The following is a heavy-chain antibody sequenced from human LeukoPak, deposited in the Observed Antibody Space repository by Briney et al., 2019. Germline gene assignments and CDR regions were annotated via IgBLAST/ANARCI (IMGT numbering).Heavy chain of an antibody. D-gene: IGHD5-24*01. Sequence: TGGSLRLSCAASGFTFSSYAMSWVRQAPGKGLEWVSAISGSGGSTYYADPVKGRFTISRDNAKNTLYLQMNSLRAEDTAVYYCARGWYYGMDVWGQGTTITVSS. J-gene: IGHJ6*02. CDR1: GFTFSSYA. CDR2: ISGSGGST. V-gene: IGHV3-23*01. CDR3: ARGWYYGMDV.